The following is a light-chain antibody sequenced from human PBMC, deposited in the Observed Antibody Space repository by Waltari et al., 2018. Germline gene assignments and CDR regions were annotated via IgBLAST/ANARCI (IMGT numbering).Light chain of an antibody. CDR3: QQYNSYSLLT. J-gene: IGKJ4*01. Sequence: DIQMTQSPSTLSASVGDRVTITCRASQSISNWLAWYQQKPGKATQLLIYKASTLESGVPAMFSGSASGTEFTLTISSLQPDDFATYYCQQYNSYSLLTFGGGTKVEIK. CDR1: QSISNW. CDR2: KAS. V-gene: IGKV1-5*03.